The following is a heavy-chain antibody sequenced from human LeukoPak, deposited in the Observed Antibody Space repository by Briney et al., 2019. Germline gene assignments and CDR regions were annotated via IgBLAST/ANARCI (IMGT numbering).Heavy chain of an antibody. J-gene: IGHJ4*02. CDR1: GGSISSSNW. CDR2: IYHSGST. D-gene: IGHD6-13*01. V-gene: IGHV4-4*02. CDR3: ARVLQIAAAGTCLDY. Sequence: SETLSLTCAVSGGSISSSNWWSWVRQPPGKGLEWIGEIYHSGSTNYNPSLKSRVTISVDKSKNQFSLKLSSVTAADTAMYYCARVLQIAAAGTCLDYWGQGTLVTVSP.